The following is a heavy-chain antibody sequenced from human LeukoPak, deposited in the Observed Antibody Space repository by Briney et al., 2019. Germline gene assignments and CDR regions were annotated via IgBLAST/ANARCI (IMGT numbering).Heavy chain of an antibody. J-gene: IGHJ3*02. CDR2: IHHSGST. V-gene: IGHV4-38-2*02. CDR3: ASNAQDDAFDI. D-gene: IGHD2-8*01. Sequence: ASETLSLTCTVSGYPINSGYFWGWIRQPPGKGLEWIGNIHHSGSTYYNPSLKSRVTISVDTSKNQFSLKLSSVTAADTAVYYCASNAQDDAFDIWGQGTMVTVSS. CDR1: GYPINSGYF.